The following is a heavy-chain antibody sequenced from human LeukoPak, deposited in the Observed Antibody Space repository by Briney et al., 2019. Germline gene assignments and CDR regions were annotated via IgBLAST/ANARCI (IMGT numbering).Heavy chain of an antibody. Sequence: SETLSLTCTVSGESISGFYWTWIRQPPGKGLEWIGYIYYSGSTNYNPSLKSRVTISVDRSKNQFSLKLSSVTAADTAVYYCARGYCSGGSCYSSYYYSYMDVWGKGTTVTVSS. D-gene: IGHD2-15*01. V-gene: IGHV4-59*12. J-gene: IGHJ6*03. CDR3: ARGYCSGGSCYSSYYYSYMDV. CDR1: GESISGFY. CDR2: IYYSGST.